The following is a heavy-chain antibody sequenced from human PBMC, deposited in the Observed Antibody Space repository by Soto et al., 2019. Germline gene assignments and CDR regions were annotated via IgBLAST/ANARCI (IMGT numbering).Heavy chain of an antibody. Sequence: ASVKVSCKASGYTFTSYDINWVRQATGQGLEWMGWMNPNSGNTGYAQKFQGRVTMTRNTSISTAYMELSSLRSEDTAVYYCAAAGRGYYYYGMDVWGQGTTVTVS. D-gene: IGHD3-10*01. CDR1: GYTFTSYD. J-gene: IGHJ6*02. CDR2: MNPNSGNT. V-gene: IGHV1-8*01. CDR3: AAAGRGYYYYGMDV.